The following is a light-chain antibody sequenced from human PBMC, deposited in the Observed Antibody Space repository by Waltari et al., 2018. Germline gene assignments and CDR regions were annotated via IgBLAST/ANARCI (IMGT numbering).Light chain of an antibody. CDR2: AVS. J-gene: IGKJ4*01. CDR3: QQLNTYPIT. Sequence: DIQLTQSPSFLSASVGDRVTITCRASQGVSRFLAWYQQKPGKAPNLLIYAVSTLQGGVPSRFSGSGSGTEFTLTIDSLQPGDFATYYCQQLNTYPITFGGGTKVEIK. CDR1: QGVSRF. V-gene: IGKV1-9*01.